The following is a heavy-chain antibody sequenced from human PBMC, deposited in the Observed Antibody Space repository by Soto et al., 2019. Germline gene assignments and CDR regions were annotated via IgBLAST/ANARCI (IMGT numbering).Heavy chain of an antibody. CDR3: ERGGVGATGYYGMDV. CDR2: IWYDGSNK. CDR1: GFTFSSYG. D-gene: IGHD1-26*01. Sequence: QVQLVESGGGVVQPGRSLRLSCAASGFTFSSYGMHWVRQAPGKGLEWVAVIWYDGSNKYYADSVKGRFTISRDNSKNTLYLQMNSLRAEDTAVYYGERGGVGATGYYGMDVWGQGTTVTVSS. J-gene: IGHJ6*02. V-gene: IGHV3-33*01.